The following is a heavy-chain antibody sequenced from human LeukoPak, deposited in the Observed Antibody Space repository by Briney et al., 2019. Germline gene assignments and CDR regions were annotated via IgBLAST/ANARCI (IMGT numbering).Heavy chain of an antibody. Sequence: SETLSLTCTVSGGSISSYYWSWIRQPPGKGLEWIGYIYYSGSTNYKPSLKSRVTISVDTSKNQFSLKLSSVTAADTAVYYCARLRAARASDPWGQGTLVTVSS. V-gene: IGHV4-59*12. CDR3: ARLRAARASDP. D-gene: IGHD6-13*01. CDR2: IYYSGST. CDR1: GGSISSYY. J-gene: IGHJ5*02.